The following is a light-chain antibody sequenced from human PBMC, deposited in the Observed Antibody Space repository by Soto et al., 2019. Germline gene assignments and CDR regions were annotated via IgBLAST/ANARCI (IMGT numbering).Light chain of an antibody. CDR2: GAS. V-gene: IGKV3-15*01. Sequence: EIVMTQSPVTLSVSPGERATLFCRASQTVRSNLAWYQQKPGQAPRLLIYGASTRATDFPARFRGSGSGTEFTLTISSLQPDDFATYYCQHYNSYSEAFGQGTKVDIK. CDR3: QHYNSYSEA. CDR1: QTVRSN. J-gene: IGKJ1*01.